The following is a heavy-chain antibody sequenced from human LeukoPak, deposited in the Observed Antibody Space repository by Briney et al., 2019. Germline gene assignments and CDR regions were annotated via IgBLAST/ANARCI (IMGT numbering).Heavy chain of an antibody. J-gene: IGHJ6*03. Sequence: ASVKVSCKASGYTFTSYYMHWVRQAPGQGLEWMGWINPNSGGTNYAQKFQGRVTMTRDTSISTAYMELSRLRSDDTAVYYCARDAVIRGIAAAGDAYYYYYYMDVWGKGTTVTVSS. V-gene: IGHV1-2*02. D-gene: IGHD6-13*01. CDR1: GYTFTSYY. CDR3: ARDAVIRGIAAAGDAYYYYYYMDV. CDR2: INPNSGGT.